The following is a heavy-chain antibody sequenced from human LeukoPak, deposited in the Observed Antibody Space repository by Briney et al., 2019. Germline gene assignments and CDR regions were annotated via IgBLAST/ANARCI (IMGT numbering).Heavy chain of an antibody. CDR1: GFTFSSYG. Sequence: GGSLRLSCAASGFTFSSYGMHWVCQAPGKGLEWVAFIRYDGSNKYYADSVKGRFTISRDNSKNTLYLQMNSLRAEDTAVYYCARALVLVGATDFDYWGQGTLVTVSS. J-gene: IGHJ4*02. CDR3: ARALVLVGATDFDY. D-gene: IGHD1-26*01. V-gene: IGHV3-30*02. CDR2: IRYDGSNK.